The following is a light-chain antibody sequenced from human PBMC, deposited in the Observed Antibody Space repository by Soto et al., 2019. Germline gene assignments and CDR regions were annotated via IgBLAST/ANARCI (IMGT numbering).Light chain of an antibody. CDR2: AVS. V-gene: IGLV2-14*01. CDR3: CSYTSLSTVV. J-gene: IGLJ2*01. CDR1: SSDVGGYNH. Sequence: QSALTEPASVSGSPGQSITISCTGTSSDVGGYNHVSWYQHSPGKAPKLILFAVSDRPSGVSHRFSGSKSDNTASLTISGLQAEDEADYYCCSYTSLSTVVFGGGTKLTVL.